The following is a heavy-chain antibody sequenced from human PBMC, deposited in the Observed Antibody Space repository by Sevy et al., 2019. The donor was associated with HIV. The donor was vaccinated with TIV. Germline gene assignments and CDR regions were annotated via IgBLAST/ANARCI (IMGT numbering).Heavy chain of an antibody. J-gene: IGHJ3*02. CDR1: GFTFSSYV. V-gene: IGHV3-23*01. CDR2: IRGIGGNT. CDR3: AKGGTNSGWPRDAFDI. Sequence: GGSLRLSCAASGFTFSSYVMNWVRQAPGKGLEWVSGIRGIGGNTYYADSVKDRFTVSRDNSKSTVYLQMNSLRAEDTAIYYCAKGGTNSGWPRDAFDIWGQGTMVTVSS. D-gene: IGHD6-19*01.